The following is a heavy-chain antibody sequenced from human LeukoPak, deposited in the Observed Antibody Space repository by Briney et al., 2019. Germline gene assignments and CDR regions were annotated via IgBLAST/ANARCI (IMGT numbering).Heavy chain of an antibody. V-gene: IGHV1-69*13. D-gene: IGHD3-3*01. J-gene: IGHJ4*02. Sequence: SVKVSCKASGGTFSSYAISWVRQAPGQGLEWMGGIIPIFGTANYAQKFQGRVTITAGESTSTAYMELSSLRSEDTAVYYCARGVLRFLEWLLYWGQGTLVTVSS. CDR2: IIPIFGTA. CDR3: ARGVLRFLEWLLY. CDR1: GGTFSSYA.